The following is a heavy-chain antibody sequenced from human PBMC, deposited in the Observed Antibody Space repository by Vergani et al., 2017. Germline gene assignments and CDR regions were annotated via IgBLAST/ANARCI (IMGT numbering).Heavy chain of an antibody. CDR2: INAGNGNT. J-gene: IGHJ6*02. CDR3: ARDPHQLANYYYYGMDV. V-gene: IGHV1-3*01. CDR1: GYTFTSYA. D-gene: IGHD6-6*01. Sequence: QVQLVQSGAEVKKPGASVKVSCKASGYTFTSYAMHWVRQAPGQRLEWMGWINAGNGNTKYSQKFQGRVTITRDTSASTAYMELSSLRSEDTAVYYCARDPHQLANYYYYGMDVWGQGTTVTVSS.